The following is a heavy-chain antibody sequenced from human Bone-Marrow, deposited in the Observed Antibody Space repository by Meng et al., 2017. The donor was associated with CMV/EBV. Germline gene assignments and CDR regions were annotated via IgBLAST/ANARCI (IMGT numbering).Heavy chain of an antibody. Sequence: GGSLRLSCAASGFTFSSYAMSWVRQAPGKGLEWVSAISGSGGSTYYADSVKGRFTISRDNSKNTLYLQMNSLRAEDTAVYYCAKVDEDFWSGYVDYWGQGPLVPVSS. CDR2: ISGSGGST. CDR1: GFTFSSYA. J-gene: IGHJ4*02. D-gene: IGHD3-3*01. V-gene: IGHV3-23*01. CDR3: AKVDEDFWSGYVDY.